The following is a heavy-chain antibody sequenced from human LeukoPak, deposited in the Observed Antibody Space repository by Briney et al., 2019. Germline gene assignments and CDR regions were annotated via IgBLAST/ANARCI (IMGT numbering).Heavy chain of an antibody. Sequence: GGSLRLSCAASGFTFLSYSMNWVRQAPGKGLEWVSAISGSGGSTYYADSVKGRFTISRDNSKNTLYLQMNSLRAEDTAVYYCARGGGSSWYSRHFQHWGQGTLVTVSS. J-gene: IGHJ1*01. D-gene: IGHD6-13*01. V-gene: IGHV3-23*01. CDR3: ARGGGSSWYSRHFQH. CDR2: ISGSGGST. CDR1: GFTFLSYS.